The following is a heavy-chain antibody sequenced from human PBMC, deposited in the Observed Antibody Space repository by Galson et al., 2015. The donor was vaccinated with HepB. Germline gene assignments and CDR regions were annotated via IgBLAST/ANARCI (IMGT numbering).Heavy chain of an antibody. CDR3: VTATYYRDSIGYYYLN. D-gene: IGHD3-22*01. CDR1: GFTFSSYA. CDR2: IRSIADKT. V-gene: IGHV3-64D*06. J-gene: IGHJ4*02. Sequence: SLRLSCAASGFTFSSYAMHWVRQPPGKGPEYVAAIRSIADKTYYADSVKDRFTISRDNSKKMLFLQMTSLRVEDTALYHCVTATYYRDSIGYYYLNWGQGTLVTVSS.